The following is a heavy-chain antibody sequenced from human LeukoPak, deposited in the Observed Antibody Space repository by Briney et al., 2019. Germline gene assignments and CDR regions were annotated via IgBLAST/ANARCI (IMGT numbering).Heavy chain of an antibody. J-gene: IGHJ6*02. D-gene: IGHD6-13*01. Sequence: ASVKVSCKASGHTFTSYDINWVRQATGQGLEWMGWMNPNSGNTGYAQKFQGRVTMTRNTSISTAYMELSSLRSEDTAVYYCARVGYSSSWYVYYYGMDVWGQGTTVTVSS. CDR1: GHTFTSYD. CDR2: MNPNSGNT. V-gene: IGHV1-8*01. CDR3: ARVGYSSSWYVYYYGMDV.